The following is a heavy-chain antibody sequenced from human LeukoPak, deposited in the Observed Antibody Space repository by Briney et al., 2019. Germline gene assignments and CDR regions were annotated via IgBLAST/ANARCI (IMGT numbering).Heavy chain of an antibody. CDR1: GFTFRNYG. CDR3: AQDLSYIGLDN. Sequence: GGTLRLSCAASGFTFRNYGMNWVRQAPGKGLEWVSAFSASGSTYYADSVKGRFTVSRDNSENMLYLQMNSLRAEDTAVYYCAQDLSYIGLDNWGQGTLVTVSS. D-gene: IGHD2-15*01. J-gene: IGHJ4*02. V-gene: IGHV3-23*01. CDR2: FSASGST.